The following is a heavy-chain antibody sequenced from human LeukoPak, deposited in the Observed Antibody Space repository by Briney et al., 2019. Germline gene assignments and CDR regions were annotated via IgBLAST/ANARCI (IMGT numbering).Heavy chain of an antibody. CDR1: GYTFTGYY. D-gene: IGHD3-10*01. CDR3: ARDRRYYGSGSHNWFDP. J-gene: IGHJ5*02. CDR2: INTNTGNP. Sequence: ASVKVSCKASGYTFTGYYMHWVRQAPGQGLEWMGWINTNTGNPTYAQGFTGRFVFSLDTSVSTAYLQISSLKAEDTAVYYCARDRRYYGSGSHNWFDPWGQGTLVTVSS. V-gene: IGHV7-4-1*02.